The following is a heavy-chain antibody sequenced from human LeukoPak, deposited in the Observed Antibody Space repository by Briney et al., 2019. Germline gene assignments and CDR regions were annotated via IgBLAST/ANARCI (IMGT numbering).Heavy chain of an antibody. Sequence: SVKVSCKASGGTFSSYAISWVRQAPGQGLEWMGGIIPIFGTANYAQKFQGRVTITTDESTSTAYMELSSLRSEDTAVYYCAREGYGGPHDAFDIWGQGTMVTVSS. J-gene: IGHJ3*02. CDR3: AREGYGGPHDAFDI. CDR2: IIPIFGTA. V-gene: IGHV1-69*05. CDR1: GGTFSSYA. D-gene: IGHD4-23*01.